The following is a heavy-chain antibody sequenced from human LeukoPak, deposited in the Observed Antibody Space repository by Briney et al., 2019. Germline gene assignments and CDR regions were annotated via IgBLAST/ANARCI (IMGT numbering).Heavy chain of an antibody. V-gene: IGHV4-59*08. Sequence: SETLSLTCTVSGGSISTYYWSWIRQPPGKGLEWIGYIYYSGSTNYNPSLKSRVTISVDTSKNQFSLKLSSVTAADTAMYFCARLEQFEVWFDPWGQGTLVTVSS. CDR1: GGSISTYY. CDR2: IYYSGST. J-gene: IGHJ5*02. CDR3: ARLEQFEVWFDP. D-gene: IGHD1/OR15-1a*01.